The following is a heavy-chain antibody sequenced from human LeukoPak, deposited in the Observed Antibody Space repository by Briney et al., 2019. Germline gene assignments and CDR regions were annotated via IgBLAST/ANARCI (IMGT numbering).Heavy chain of an antibody. CDR2: IYTSGST. D-gene: IGHD6-13*01. CDR3: ARDPTTPYSSSWLFDY. J-gene: IGHJ4*02. Sequence: SETLSLTCTVSGGSISSGSYYWSWIRQPAGKGLEWIGRIYTSGSTNYNPSLKSRVTISVDTSKNQFSLKLSSVTAADTAVYYCARDPTTPYSSSWLFDYWGQGTLVTVSS. CDR1: GGSISSGSYY. V-gene: IGHV4-61*02.